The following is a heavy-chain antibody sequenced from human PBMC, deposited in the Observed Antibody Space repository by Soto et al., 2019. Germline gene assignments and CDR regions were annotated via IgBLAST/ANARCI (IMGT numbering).Heavy chain of an antibody. J-gene: IGHJ4*02. CDR2: ISYDGVNK. D-gene: IGHD1-1*01. V-gene: IGHV3-30*18. CDR1: GFTFSTYG. CDR3: AKSVYDWNDGFFDY. Sequence: QVQLVESGGGVVQPGRSLRLSCAASGFTFSTYGMHWVRQAPGKGLEWVAVISYDGVNKYYADSVKGRFTISRDNSKNTLYLQMNSLRAEEKAVYYCAKSVYDWNDGFFDYWGQGTLVTVSS.